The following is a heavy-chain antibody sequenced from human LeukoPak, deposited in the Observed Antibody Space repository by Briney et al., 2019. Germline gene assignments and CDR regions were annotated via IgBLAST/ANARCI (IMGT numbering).Heavy chain of an antibody. V-gene: IGHV4-30-4*08. CDR2: IYYSGST. CDR3: ALSSDWYPVRGQYYFDY. D-gene: IGHD6-19*01. J-gene: IGHJ4*02. Sequence: PSETLSLTCTVSGGSISSGDYYWSWIRQPPGKGLEWIGYIYYSGSTYYNPSLKSRVTISVDTSKNQFSLKLSSVTAADTAVYYCALSSDWYPVRGQYYFDYWGQGTLVTVSS. CDR1: GGSISSGDYY.